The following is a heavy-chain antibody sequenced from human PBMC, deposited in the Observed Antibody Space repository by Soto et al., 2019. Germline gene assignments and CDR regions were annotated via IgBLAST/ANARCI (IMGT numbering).Heavy chain of an antibody. J-gene: IGHJ6*03. CDR2: IKQDGSEK. V-gene: IGHV3-7*01. D-gene: IGHD3-3*01. CDR3: AREGHDFWSGYLGSSSRYYMDV. Sequence: PGGSLRLSCAASGFTFSSYWMSWVRQAPGKGLEWVANIKQDGSEKYYVDSVKGRFTISRDNAKNSLYLQMNSLRAEDTAVYYCAREGHDFWSGYLGSSSRYYMDVWGKGTTVTVSS. CDR1: GFTFSSYW.